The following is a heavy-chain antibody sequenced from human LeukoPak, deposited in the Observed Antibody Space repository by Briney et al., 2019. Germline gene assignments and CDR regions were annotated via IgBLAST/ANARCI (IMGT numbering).Heavy chain of an antibody. J-gene: IGHJ4*02. CDR2: IYFSGIN. CDR3: VRSTSWETATGYFDY. CDR1: GVSISSYY. Sequence: PSETLSLTRTVSGVSISSYYWSWIRQPTGKGLEWIGYIYFSGINQYNPSLKTRVTISEDTSNNQFSLKMTSVTAADTAVYYCVRSTSWETATGYFDYWGQGALVTVSS. D-gene: IGHD5-24*01. V-gene: IGHV4-59*01.